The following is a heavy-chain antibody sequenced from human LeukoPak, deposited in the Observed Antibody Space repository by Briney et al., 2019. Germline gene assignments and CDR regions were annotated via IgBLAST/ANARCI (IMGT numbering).Heavy chain of an antibody. D-gene: IGHD6-13*01. CDR3: ARTIAAAGSNWFDP. J-gene: IGHJ5*02. CDR2: IYYSGST. V-gene: IGHV4-59*01. Sequence: PSETLSLTCTVSGGXISSYYCSWIRQPPGKGLEWIGYIYYSGSTNYNPSLKSRVTISVDTSKNQFSLKLSSVTAADTAVYYCARTIAAAGSNWFDPWGQGTLVTVSS. CDR1: GGXISSYY.